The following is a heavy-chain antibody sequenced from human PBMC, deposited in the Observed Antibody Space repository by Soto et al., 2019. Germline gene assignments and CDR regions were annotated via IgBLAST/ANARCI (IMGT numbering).Heavy chain of an antibody. CDR1: GFTFNIYA. V-gene: IGHV3-23*01. CDR3: AKDRYLDHDSRGYLFDN. J-gene: IGHJ4*02. Sequence: EVQLLESGGDLIQPGGSLRLSCAASGFTFNIYAMTWVRQAPGKGLEWVSAISRYGDFTYYADSVEGRFTISXXXSKXXXXXXXNSLRAEDTAVYYCAKDRYLDHDSRGYLFDNWGQGTLVTVSS. CDR2: ISRYGDFT. D-gene: IGHD3-22*01.